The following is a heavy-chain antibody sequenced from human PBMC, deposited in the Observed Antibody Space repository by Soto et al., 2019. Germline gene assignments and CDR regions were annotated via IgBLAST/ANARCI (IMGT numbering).Heavy chain of an antibody. Sequence: EVQLVESGGGLVQPGGSLRLSCAASGFTFSSYSMNWVRQAPGKGLEWVSYISSSSSTIYYADSVKGRFTISRDNAKNSLYLKMNGLRAEDTAVYYCARVPYCSSTSCSGYYYYYMDVWGKGTTVTVSS. J-gene: IGHJ6*03. CDR1: GFTFSSYS. V-gene: IGHV3-48*01. CDR2: ISSSSSTI. D-gene: IGHD2-2*01. CDR3: ARVPYCSSTSCSGYYYYYMDV.